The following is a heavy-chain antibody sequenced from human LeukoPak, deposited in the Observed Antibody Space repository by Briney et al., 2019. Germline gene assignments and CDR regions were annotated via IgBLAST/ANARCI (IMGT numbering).Heavy chain of an antibody. CDR3: AKSWGSTRPYYNYMDV. CDR1: GFTFSSYG. Sequence: GGSLRLSCAASGFTFSSYGMHWVRQAPGKGLECVAVISYDGSNKYYADSVKGRFTISRDNSKNTLSLQMNGLRPEDTAVYYCAKSWGSTRPYYNYMDVWGKGTTVTVSS. CDR2: ISYDGSNK. D-gene: IGHD1-26*01. J-gene: IGHJ6*03. V-gene: IGHV3-30*18.